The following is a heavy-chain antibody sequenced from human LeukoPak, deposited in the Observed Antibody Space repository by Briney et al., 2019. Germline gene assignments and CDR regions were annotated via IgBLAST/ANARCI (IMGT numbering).Heavy chain of an antibody. CDR2: ISSSGSTI. V-gene: IGHV3-48*03. CDR3: ARGGHYYYYYMDV. CDR1: GFTFSSYE. J-gene: IGHJ6*03. D-gene: IGHD3/OR15-3a*01. Sequence: GETLRLSCAASGFTFSSYEMNWVRQAPGKGLEWVSYISSSGSTIYYADSVKGRFTISRDNAKNSLYLQMNSLRAEDTAVYYCARGGHYYYYYMDVWGKGTTVTISS.